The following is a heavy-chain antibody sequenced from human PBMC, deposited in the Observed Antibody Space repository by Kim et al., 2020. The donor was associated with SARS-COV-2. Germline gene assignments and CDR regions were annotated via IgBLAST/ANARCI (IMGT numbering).Heavy chain of an antibody. J-gene: IGHJ4*02. CDR1: GFTFSSYG. CDR2: ISYDGSNK. V-gene: IGHV3-30*18. CDR3: AKSPITMVRGVLYYFDY. D-gene: IGHD3-10*01. Sequence: GGSLRLSCAASGFTFSSYGMHWVRQAPGKGLEWVAVISYDGSNKYYAGSVKGRFTISRDNSKNTLYLQMNSLRAEDTAVYYCAKSPITMVRGVLYYFDYWGQGTLVTVSS.